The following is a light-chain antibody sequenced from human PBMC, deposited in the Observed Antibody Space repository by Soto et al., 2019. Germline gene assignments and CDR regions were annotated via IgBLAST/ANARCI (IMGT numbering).Light chain of an antibody. CDR2: DAS. CDR3: QQYDNLPHT. CDR1: QDISNY. J-gene: IGKJ4*01. Sequence: DIQMTQSPSSLSASVGDRVTITCQASQDISNYLNWYQQKPGKAPKLLIYDASNLETGVPSRFSGSGSGTDFTFTISSLQPEDIATYYWQQYDNLPHTFCGGTKVEIK. V-gene: IGKV1-33*01.